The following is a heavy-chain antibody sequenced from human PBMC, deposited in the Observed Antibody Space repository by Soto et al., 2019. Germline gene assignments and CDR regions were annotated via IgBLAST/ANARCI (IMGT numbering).Heavy chain of an antibody. J-gene: IGHJ4*02. Sequence: LRLSCAASGFTCSSYAMSWVRQAPGKAVEWVSAISGSGGSTYYADSVKDGFTISRDNSKNTLYMQMNSLRAEDTAVYYCAKYRIGYDSSCSRYFDYWGQGTLVTVSS. D-gene: IGHD3-22*01. CDR2: ISGSGGST. CDR3: AKYRIGYDSSCSRYFDY. V-gene: IGHV3-23*01. CDR1: GFTCSSYA.